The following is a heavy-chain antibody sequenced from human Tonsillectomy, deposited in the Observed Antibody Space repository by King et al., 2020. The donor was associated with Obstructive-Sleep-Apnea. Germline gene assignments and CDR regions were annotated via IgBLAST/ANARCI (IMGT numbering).Heavy chain of an antibody. CDR1: GASFSRNY. Sequence: QLQESGPGRVTPSETLSLTCTVSGASFSRNYWSWIRQSAGKGLEWIGYIYNSGTTNYNPSLQSRVTISIDSSKNQFSLKLSSVTAADTAVYYCARVDGLVGAHPFDYWGQGILVTVSS. V-gene: IGHV4-59*01. CDR3: ARVDGLVGAHPFDY. CDR2: IYNSGTT. J-gene: IGHJ4*02. D-gene: IGHD1-26*01.